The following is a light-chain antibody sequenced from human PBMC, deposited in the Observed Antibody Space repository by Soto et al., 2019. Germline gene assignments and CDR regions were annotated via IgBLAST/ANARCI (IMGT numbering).Light chain of an antibody. Sequence: EIGWTQSPATLSLSPVEIATPSCRATQSVNIYLAWYQQKPGQAPRLLIYDASNRATGIPARFSGSGSGTDFTLTISSLEPEDMAVYYCQKYNNWPLTFGRGTKVDIK. V-gene: IGKV3-11*01. J-gene: IGKJ4*02. CDR1: QSVNIY. CDR3: QKYNNWPLT. CDR2: DAS.